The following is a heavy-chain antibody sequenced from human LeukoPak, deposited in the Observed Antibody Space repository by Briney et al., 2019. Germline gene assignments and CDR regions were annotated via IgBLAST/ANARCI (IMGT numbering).Heavy chain of an antibody. Sequence: PGGSLRLSCAASGFTFSSYAMNWVRQAPGKGLEWVSAISGRGSSTYYADSVKGRFTISRDNSKNTLYLQMNSLRAEETAVYYCAKDQAIYTYLLDYWGQGTLVTVSS. CDR1: GFTFSSYA. D-gene: IGHD5-18*01. CDR3: AKDQAIYTYLLDY. CDR2: ISGRGSST. V-gene: IGHV3-23*01. J-gene: IGHJ4*02.